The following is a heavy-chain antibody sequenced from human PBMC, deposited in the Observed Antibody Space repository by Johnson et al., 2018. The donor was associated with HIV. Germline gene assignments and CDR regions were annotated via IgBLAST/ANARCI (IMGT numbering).Heavy chain of an antibody. CDR2: INQDGSEK. CDR3: ARDSYSSWGDAFDI. D-gene: IGHD6-6*01. CDR1: GFTFSNYW. Sequence: VQLVESGGDLVQTGGSLRLSCAASGFTFSNYWMTWVRQAPGKGLEWVANINQDGSEKNYVDSAKGRFTISRDNAKNSLSLQMNSLRAEDTAVYYCARDSYSSWGDAFDIWGQGAMVTVSS. V-gene: IGHV3-7*05. J-gene: IGHJ3*02.